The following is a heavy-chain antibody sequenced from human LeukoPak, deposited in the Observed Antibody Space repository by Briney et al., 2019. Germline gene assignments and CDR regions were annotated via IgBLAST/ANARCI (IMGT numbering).Heavy chain of an antibody. CDR3: ARSIAARFRWFDP. V-gene: IGHV3-21*01. CDR1: GFTFSSYS. J-gene: IGHJ5*02. Sequence: PGGSLRLSCAASGFTFSSYSMNWVRQAPGKGLEWVSSISSSSSYIYYADSVKGRFTISRDNAKNSLYLQMNSLRAEDTAVYYCARSIAARFRWFDPWGQGTLVTVSS. D-gene: IGHD6-6*01. CDR2: ISSSSSYI.